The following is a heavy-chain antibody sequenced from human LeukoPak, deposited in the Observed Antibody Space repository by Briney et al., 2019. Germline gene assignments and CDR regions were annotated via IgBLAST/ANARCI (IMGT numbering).Heavy chain of an antibody. Sequence: PGGSLRLSCAASGFTFGSYGMHWVRQAPGKGLEWVAFIRYDGSKKYFGDSVKGRFTISRDNSKNTLYLQMNSLRTEDTAVYYCAKDRRYYFDSSGYYYFLDYWGQGTLVTVSS. D-gene: IGHD3-22*01. CDR3: AKDRRYYFDSSGYYYFLDY. J-gene: IGHJ4*02. CDR2: IRYDGSKK. V-gene: IGHV3-30*02. CDR1: GFTFGSYG.